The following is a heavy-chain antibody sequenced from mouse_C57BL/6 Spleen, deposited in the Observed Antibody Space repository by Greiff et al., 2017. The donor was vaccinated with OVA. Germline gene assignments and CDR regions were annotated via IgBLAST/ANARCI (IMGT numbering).Heavy chain of an antibody. J-gene: IGHJ3*01. Sequence: EVQLVESGGGLVKPGGSLKLSCAASGFTFSDYGMHWVRQAPEKGLEWVAYISSGSSTIYYADTVKGRFTISRDNAKNTLFLQMTSLRSEDTAMYYCATHSHYYGSSLFAYWGQGTLVTVSA. V-gene: IGHV5-17*01. CDR3: ATHSHYYGSSLFAY. D-gene: IGHD1-1*01. CDR2: ISSGSSTI. CDR1: GFTFSDYG.